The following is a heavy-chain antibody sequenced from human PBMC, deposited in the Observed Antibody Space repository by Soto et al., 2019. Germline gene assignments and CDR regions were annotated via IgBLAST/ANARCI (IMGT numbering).Heavy chain of an antibody. D-gene: IGHD2-15*01. CDR1: GFTVSSNY. J-gene: IGHJ6*02. CDR3: ARDLVVVAPGGLIYYDGMDV. CDR2: IYSGGST. V-gene: IGHV3-66*01. Sequence: EVQLVESGGGLVQPGGSLRLSCAASGFTVSSNYMSWVRQAPGKGLEWVSVIYSGGSTYYADSVKGRFTISRDNSKNTLYLQMNSLRAEDTAVYYCARDLVVVAPGGLIYYDGMDVWGQGTTVTVSS.